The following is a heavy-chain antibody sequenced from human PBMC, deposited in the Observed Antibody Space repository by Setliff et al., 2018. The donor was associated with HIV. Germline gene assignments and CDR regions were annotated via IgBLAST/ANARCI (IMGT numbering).Heavy chain of an antibody. D-gene: IGHD6-19*01. CDR2: ISAYNGHT. Sequence: ASVKVSCKASGYTFTTFGISWVRQAPGQGLEWMGWISAYNGHTNYAQKFQGRVTMTTDTSTSTAYMEPRSLRSDDTAVYYCARLGSGWSDSYYYAMDVWGQGTTVTVSS. V-gene: IGHV1-18*01. CDR3: ARLGSGWSDSYYYAMDV. J-gene: IGHJ6*02. CDR1: GYTFTTFG.